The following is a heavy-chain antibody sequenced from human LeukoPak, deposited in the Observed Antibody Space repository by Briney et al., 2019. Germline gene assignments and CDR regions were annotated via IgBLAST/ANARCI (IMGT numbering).Heavy chain of an antibody. J-gene: IGHJ1*01. CDR2: IYYSGST. Sequence: PSETLSLTCTVSGGSISSGDNYWSWIRQPPGKGLEWIGYIYYSGSTYYNPSLKSRVTISSDTSKNQFSLILSSATAADTAVYYCARVPFYDGSGVFWGQGALVTVSS. D-gene: IGHD3-22*01. CDR1: GGSISSGDNY. CDR3: ARVPFYDGSGVF. V-gene: IGHV4-30-4*01.